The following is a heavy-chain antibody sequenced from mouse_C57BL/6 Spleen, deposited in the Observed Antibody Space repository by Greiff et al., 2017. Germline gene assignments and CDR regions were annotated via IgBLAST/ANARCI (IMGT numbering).Heavy chain of an antibody. D-gene: IGHD1-1*02. CDR1: GYTFTDYE. Sequence: VQLQQSGAELVRPGASVTLSCKASGYTFTDYEMHWVKQTPVHGLEWIGAIDPETGGTAYNQKFKGKAILTADESSSTAYMELRSLTSEDSAVYYCTRNGYFDYWGQGTTLTVSS. CDR2: IDPETGGT. CDR3: TRNGYFDY. V-gene: IGHV1-15*01. J-gene: IGHJ2*01.